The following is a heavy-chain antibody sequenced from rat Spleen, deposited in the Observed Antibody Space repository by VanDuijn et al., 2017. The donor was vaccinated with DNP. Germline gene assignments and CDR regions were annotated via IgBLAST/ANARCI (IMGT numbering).Heavy chain of an antibody. CDR3: TREDYGSYLPMDA. J-gene: IGHJ4*01. Sequence: QVQLKESGPGLVQPSQTLSLTCTVSGFSLTSYGVSWVRQPPGKGLEWIAAISSGGSTYYNSALKSRLSISRDTSKSQVFLKINSLQTEDTAIYFCTREDYGSYLPMDAWGQGTSVTVSS. D-gene: IGHD1-3*01. CDR1: GFSLTSYG. V-gene: IGHV2S12*01. CDR2: ISSGGST.